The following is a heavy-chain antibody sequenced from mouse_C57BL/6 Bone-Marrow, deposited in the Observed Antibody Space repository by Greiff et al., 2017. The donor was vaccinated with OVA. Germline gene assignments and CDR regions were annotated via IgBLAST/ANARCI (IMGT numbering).Heavy chain of an antibody. CDR2: ISYDGSN. J-gene: IGHJ3*01. D-gene: IGHD2-4*01. Sequence: VQLQQSGPGLVKPSQSLSLTCSVTGYSITSGYYWNWIRQFPGNKLEWMGYISYDGSNNYNPSLKNRISITRDTSKNQFFLKLNSVTTEDTATYYCAAYYDYGGAYWGQGTLVTVSA. V-gene: IGHV3-6*01. CDR3: AAYYDYGGAY. CDR1: GYSITSGYY.